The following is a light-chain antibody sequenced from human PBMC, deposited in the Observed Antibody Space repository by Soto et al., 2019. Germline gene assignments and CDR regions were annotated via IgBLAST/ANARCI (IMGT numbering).Light chain of an antibody. Sequence: QSALTQPASVSGSPGQSISISSTGTSSDVGAYNYVSWYQQHPGKAPKLMISEVSNRPSGVSNRFSGSKSGNTASLTISGLQAEDEADYYCCSYTTTSTWVFGGGTKLTVL. CDR3: CSYTTTSTWV. CDR1: SSDVGAYNY. CDR2: EVS. J-gene: IGLJ3*02. V-gene: IGLV2-14*01.